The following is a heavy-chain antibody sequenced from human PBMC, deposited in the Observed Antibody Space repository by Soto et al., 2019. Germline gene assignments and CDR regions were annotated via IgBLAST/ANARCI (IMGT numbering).Heavy chain of an antibody. J-gene: IGHJ4*02. Sequence: GASVKVSCKASGGTFSSYAISWVRQAPGQGLEWMGGIIPIFGTANYAQKFQGRVTITADESTSTAYMELSSLRSEDTAVYYCAREGGYYYDSSGYYRPHFDYWGQGTLVTVS. CDR3: AREGGYYYDSSGYYRPHFDY. V-gene: IGHV1-69*13. D-gene: IGHD3-22*01. CDR1: GGTFSSYA. CDR2: IIPIFGTA.